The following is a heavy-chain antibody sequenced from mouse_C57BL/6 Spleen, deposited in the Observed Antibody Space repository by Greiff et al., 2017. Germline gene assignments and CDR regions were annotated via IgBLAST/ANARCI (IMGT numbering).Heavy chain of an antibody. V-gene: IGHV1-7*01. D-gene: IGHD1-1*01. CDR3: ASYGSSSFDY. CDR1: GYTFTSYW. J-gene: IGHJ2*01. Sequence: QVHVKQSGAELANPGASVKLSCKASGYTFTSYWMHWVKQRPGQGLEWIGYINPSSGYTKYNQKFKDKATLTADKSSSTAYMQLSSLTYEDSAVYYCASYGSSSFDYWGQGTTLTVSS. CDR2: INPSSGYT.